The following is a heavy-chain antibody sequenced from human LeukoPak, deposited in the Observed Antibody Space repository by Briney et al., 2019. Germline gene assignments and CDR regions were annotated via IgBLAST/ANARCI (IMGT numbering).Heavy chain of an antibody. J-gene: IGHJ5*02. D-gene: IGHD2-15*01. CDR1: GFTFSSFA. CDR2: ISGSGGST. Sequence: GGSLRLSCAASGFTFSSFAMSWVRQAPGKGLEWVSAISGSGGSTYYADSVKGRFTISRDNSKNTLYLQMNGLRAEDTAVYYCANDRWWVSNWFDPWGQGTLVTVSS. CDR3: ANDRWWVSNWFDP. V-gene: IGHV3-23*01.